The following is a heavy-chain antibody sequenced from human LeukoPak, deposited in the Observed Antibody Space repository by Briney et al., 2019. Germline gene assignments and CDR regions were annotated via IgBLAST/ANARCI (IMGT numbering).Heavy chain of an antibody. CDR2: ISYDGSNK. D-gene: IGHD3-22*01. Sequence: GGSLRLSCAASGFTFSSYGMHWVRQAPGKGLEWVAVISYDGSNKYYADSVKGRFTISRDNSKNTLYLQMNSLRAEDTAIYYCAKGIHNTGYYPFDYWGQGTLVTVSS. CDR1: GFTFSSYG. CDR3: AKGIHNTGYYPFDY. J-gene: IGHJ4*02. V-gene: IGHV3-30*18.